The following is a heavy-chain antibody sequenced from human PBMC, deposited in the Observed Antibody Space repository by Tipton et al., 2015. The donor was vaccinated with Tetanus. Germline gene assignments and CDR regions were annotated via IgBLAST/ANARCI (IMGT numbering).Heavy chain of an antibody. Sequence: TLSLTCTVSGGSISSSSYYWGWIRQPPGKGLEWIGSIYYSGSTYYNPSLKSRVTISVDTSKNQFSLKLSSVTAADTAVYYCARSGIYYYYGMDVWGQGTTVTVSS. CDR3: ARSGIYYYYGMDV. D-gene: IGHD3-10*01. CDR1: GGSISSSSYY. CDR2: IYYSGST. J-gene: IGHJ6*02. V-gene: IGHV4-39*07.